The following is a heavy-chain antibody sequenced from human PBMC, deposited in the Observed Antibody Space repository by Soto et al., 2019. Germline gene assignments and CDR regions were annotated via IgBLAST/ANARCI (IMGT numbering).Heavy chain of an antibody. CDR2: IYSSGST. D-gene: IGHD2-2*02. CDR1: GGFMSGNY. Sequence: QVQMQESGPGLVRPSETLSLTCTVSGGFMSGNYWSWIRQPPGKGLEWIGYIYSSGSTNYNPSLKSLVTMSVDTSKMRFSLKLNAVTAADTAMYYCGRHGREGYTLDYWGQGTLVTVSS. CDR3: GRHGREGYTLDY. J-gene: IGHJ4*02. V-gene: IGHV4-59*08.